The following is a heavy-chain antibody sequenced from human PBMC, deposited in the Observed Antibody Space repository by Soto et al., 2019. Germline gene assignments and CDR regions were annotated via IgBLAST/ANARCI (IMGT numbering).Heavy chain of an antibody. CDR1: GGSISSYY. CDR3: ARVPLSGNYEREYYFDY. J-gene: IGHJ4*02. CDR2: IYYSGST. V-gene: IGHV4-59*01. Sequence: SETLSLTCTVSGGSISSYYWSWIRQPPGKGLEWIGYIYYSGSTNYNPSLKSRVTISVDTSKNQFSLKLSSVTAADTAVYYCARVPLSGNYEREYYFDYWGQGTLVTVSS. D-gene: IGHD1-7*01.